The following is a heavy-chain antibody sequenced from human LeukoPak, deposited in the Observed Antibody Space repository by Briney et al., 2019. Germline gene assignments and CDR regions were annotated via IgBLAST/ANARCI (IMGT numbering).Heavy chain of an antibody. V-gene: IGHV3-30*02. Sequence: GGSLRLSCAASGFTFSSYGMHWVRQAPGKGLEWVAVIWYDGSNKYYADSVKGRFTISRDNFKNTLYLQMSSLRAEDTAVYYCVKAVGAAAGTFWFDPWGQGTLVTVSS. CDR1: GFTFSSYG. D-gene: IGHD6-13*01. J-gene: IGHJ5*02. CDR2: IWYDGSNK. CDR3: VKAVGAAAGTFWFDP.